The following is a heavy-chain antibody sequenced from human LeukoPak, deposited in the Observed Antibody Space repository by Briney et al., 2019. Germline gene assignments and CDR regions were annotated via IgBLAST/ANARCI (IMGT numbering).Heavy chain of an antibody. J-gene: IGHJ4*02. CDR2: IYYSGSA. V-gene: IGHV4-39*01. CDR3: ARHSYFDY. Sequence: SETLSLTCTVSGVSIGSSSYYWGWIRQPPGKGLEWIGSIYYSGSAYYNPSLKSRVTISVDTSKNQFSLKLSSVTAADTAVYYCARHSYFDYWGQGTLVTVSS. CDR1: GVSIGSSSYY.